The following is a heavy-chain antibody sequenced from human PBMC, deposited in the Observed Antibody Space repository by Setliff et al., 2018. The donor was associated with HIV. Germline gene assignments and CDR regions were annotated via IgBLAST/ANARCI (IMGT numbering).Heavy chain of an antibody. J-gene: IGHJ4*02. CDR2: IDHSGGT. CDR1: GGSFSGYY. V-gene: IGHV4-34*01. Sequence: PSETLSLTCAVYGGSFSGYYWSWIRQTPGKGLERIGEIDHSGGTYYNPSLKSRVTISVDTSKNQFSLKLSSVTAADTAVYYCARESELRRIDSWGQGTLVTVSS. CDR3: ARESELRRIDS. D-gene: IGHD1-1*01.